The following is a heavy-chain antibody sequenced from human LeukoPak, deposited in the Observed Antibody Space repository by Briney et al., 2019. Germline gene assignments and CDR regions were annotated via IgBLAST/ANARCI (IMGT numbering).Heavy chain of an antibody. Sequence: PGGSLRLSCAASGFTFSSYSMNWVRQAPGKGLEWVSSISSSSSYIYYEDSVKGRFTISRDNAKNSLYLQMNSLRAEDTAVYYCARDLSKVGARHFDYWGQGTLVTVSS. J-gene: IGHJ4*02. D-gene: IGHD1-26*01. CDR2: ISSSSSYI. V-gene: IGHV3-21*01. CDR3: ARDLSKVGARHFDY. CDR1: GFTFSSYS.